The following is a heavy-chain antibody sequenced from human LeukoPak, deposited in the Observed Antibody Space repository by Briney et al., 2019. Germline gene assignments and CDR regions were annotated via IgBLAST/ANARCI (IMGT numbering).Heavy chain of an antibody. CDR1: GFTFSAYT. Sequence: GGSLRVSCAASGFTFSAYTLNWVRQAPGKGLEWVSSIKGSDNYIYNADSVAGRFTVSTDDAQNSIYLQMNSLRVEDTAIYYCARSRGMSMNDKNLLYWGQGSLVTVSS. CDR3: ARSRGMSMNDKNLLY. CDR2: IKGSDNYI. D-gene: IGHD3-10*01. V-gene: IGHV3-21*06. J-gene: IGHJ4*02.